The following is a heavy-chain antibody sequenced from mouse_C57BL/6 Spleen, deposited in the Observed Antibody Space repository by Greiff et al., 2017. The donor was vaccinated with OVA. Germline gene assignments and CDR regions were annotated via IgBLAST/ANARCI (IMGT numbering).Heavy chain of an antibody. J-gene: IGHJ4*01. CDR2: IYPGDGDT. V-gene: IGHV1-80*01. D-gene: IGHD3-1*01. CDR1: GYAFSSYW. CDR3: ARQPSGYAMDY. Sequence: QVQLQQSGAELVKPGASVKISCKASGYAFSSYWMNWVKQRPGKGLEWIEQIYPGDGDTNYNGKFKGKATLTADKSSSTAYMQHSSLTSEDSAVYFSARQPSGYAMDYWGQGTSVTVSS.